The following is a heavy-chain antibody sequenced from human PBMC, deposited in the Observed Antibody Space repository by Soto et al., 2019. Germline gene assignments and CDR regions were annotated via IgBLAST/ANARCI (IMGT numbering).Heavy chain of an antibody. D-gene: IGHD3-3*01. CDR3: AKSFFSGFDY. J-gene: IGHJ4*02. CDR2: IDPSDSDI. Sequence: GESLKISCKGSGYRFASYRIAWVRQMPGKGLEWMGIIDPSDSDIRYSPSFQGQVTISADKSISTAYLQWSSLKASDTAIYYRAKSFFSGFDYWGQGTLVTVSS. CDR1: GYRFASYR. V-gene: IGHV5-51*01.